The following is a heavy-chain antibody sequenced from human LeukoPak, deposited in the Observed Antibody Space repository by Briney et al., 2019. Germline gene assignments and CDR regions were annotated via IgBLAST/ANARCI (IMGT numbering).Heavy chain of an antibody. D-gene: IGHD6-19*01. Sequence: GGSLRLSCAASGFTFSSYSMNWVRQAPGKGLEWVSYIGSSSNTIYYADSVKGRFTISRDNSKNSLYLQMNSLRTEDTALYYCAKDIQRYSSGSIFDYWGQGTLVTVSS. J-gene: IGHJ4*02. V-gene: IGHV3-48*04. CDR1: GFTFSSYS. CDR2: IGSSSNTI. CDR3: AKDIQRYSSGSIFDY.